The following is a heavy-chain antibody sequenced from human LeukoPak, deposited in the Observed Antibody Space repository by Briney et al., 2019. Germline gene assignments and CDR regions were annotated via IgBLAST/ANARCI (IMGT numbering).Heavy chain of an antibody. CDR2: IYSGGST. V-gene: IGHV3-53*04. CDR1: GFTVSSNY. CDR3: ASESGYYYDSSGYYQFDY. J-gene: IGHJ4*02. D-gene: IGHD3-22*01. Sequence: GGSLRLSCAASGFTVSSNYMSWVRQAPGKGLEWVSVIYSGGSTYYADSVKGRFTISRHNSKNTLYLQMNSLRAEDTAVYYCASESGYYYDSSGYYQFDYWGQRTLVTVSS.